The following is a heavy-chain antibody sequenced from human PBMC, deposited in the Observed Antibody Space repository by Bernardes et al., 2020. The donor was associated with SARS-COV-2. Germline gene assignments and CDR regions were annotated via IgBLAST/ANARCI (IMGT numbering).Heavy chain of an antibody. D-gene: IGHD3-16*01. CDR1: GFSLSTNGLG. V-gene: IGHV2-5*02. CDR3: AHWFGMITRAWFDP. CDR2: IYWDDDK. Sequence: SGATLLKPTQTLTLTCTFSGFSLSTNGLGVGWIRQPPGKALEWLALIYWDDDKRYSPSLRSRLTITKDTSKNQVVLTMTNMDPVDTATYYCAHWFGMITRAWFDPWGQGILVTVSS. J-gene: IGHJ5*02.